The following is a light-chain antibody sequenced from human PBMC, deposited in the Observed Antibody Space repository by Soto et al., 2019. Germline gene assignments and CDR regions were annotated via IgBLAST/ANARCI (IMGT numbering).Light chain of an antibody. V-gene: IGKV1-12*01. Sequence: DIQMTQSPSSVSASVGDRVTITCRASQDISNWLAWYQQRPGKAPKLLIYSASSLQGGVPSRFSGSGSGTDFTLTSSSLQPEDFATYYCQQGNSFPFTFGPGTRVEIK. CDR2: SAS. CDR1: QDISNW. J-gene: IGKJ3*01. CDR3: QQGNSFPFT.